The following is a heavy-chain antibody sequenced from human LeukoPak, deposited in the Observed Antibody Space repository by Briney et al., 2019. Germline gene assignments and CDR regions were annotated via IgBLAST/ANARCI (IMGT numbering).Heavy chain of an antibody. CDR2: IKQDGSEK. V-gene: IGHV3-7*01. CDR1: GFTFSSYW. D-gene: IGHD6-13*01. Sequence: GGSLRLSCAASGFTFSSYWMSWVRQAPGKGLEWVANIKQDGSEKYYVDSVKGRFTISRDNAKNSLYLQMNSLRAEDTAVYYCAREPAAAGSGIFKYYYYYYMDVWGKGTTVTISS. J-gene: IGHJ6*03. CDR3: AREPAAAGSGIFKYYYYYYMDV.